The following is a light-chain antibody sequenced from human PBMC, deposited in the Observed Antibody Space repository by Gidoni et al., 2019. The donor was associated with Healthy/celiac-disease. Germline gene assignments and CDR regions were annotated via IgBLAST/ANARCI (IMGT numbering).Light chain of an antibody. Sequence: AIRMTQSPSSFSASTGDRVTITFRASQGISSYLAWYQQKPGKAPKLLIYAASTLQSGVPSRFSGSGSGTDFTLTISCLQSEDFATYYCQQYYSYPPTFXQXTKVEIK. CDR2: AAS. CDR1: QGISSY. J-gene: IGKJ1*01. CDR3: QQYYSYPPT. V-gene: IGKV1-8*01.